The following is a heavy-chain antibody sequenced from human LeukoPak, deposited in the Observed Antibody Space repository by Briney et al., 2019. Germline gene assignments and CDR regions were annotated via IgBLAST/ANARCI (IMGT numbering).Heavy chain of an antibody. Sequence: GGSLRLSCAGSGCTFSSYSMNWVRQAPGKGLEWVSSISSSSSYIYYADSVKGRFTISRDNAKNSLYLQMNSLRAGDTAVYYCATDRGGSSALGQRTLVTLSS. CDR1: GCTFSSYS. V-gene: IGHV3-21*01. CDR3: ATDRGGSSA. D-gene: IGHD1-26*01. J-gene: IGHJ5*02. CDR2: ISSSSSYI.